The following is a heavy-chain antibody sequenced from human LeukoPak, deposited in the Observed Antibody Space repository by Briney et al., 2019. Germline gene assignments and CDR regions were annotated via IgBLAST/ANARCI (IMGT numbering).Heavy chain of an antibody. CDR1: VFTFSRYA. D-gene: IGHD6-13*01. CDR3: AKVEQQLVMEYYFDY. V-gene: IGHV3-23*01. Sequence: GRSLRLLCAASVFTFSRYAASWVRQAPGKGLEWVSAISGRGGSTLYADAAKRGFNTSRDNSKNTLYLQMNSLRTEDTAVYYCAKVEQQLVMEYYFDYWGQGTLVTVSS. J-gene: IGHJ4*02. CDR2: ISGRGGST.